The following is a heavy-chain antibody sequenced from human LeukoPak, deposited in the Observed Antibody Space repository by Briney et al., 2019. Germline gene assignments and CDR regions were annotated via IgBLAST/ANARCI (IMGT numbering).Heavy chain of an antibody. CDR1: GGSFSGYY. V-gene: IGHV4-34*01. CDR3: ARGKRLVRHWFGP. J-gene: IGHJ5*02. Sequence: SETLSLTCAVFGGSFSGYYWSWIRQPPGKGLEWIGEINHSGSTNYNPSLKSRVTISADTSKNQFSLKLSSVTAADTAVYYCARGKRLVRHWFGPWGQGTLVTVSS. CDR2: INHSGST. D-gene: IGHD3-9*01.